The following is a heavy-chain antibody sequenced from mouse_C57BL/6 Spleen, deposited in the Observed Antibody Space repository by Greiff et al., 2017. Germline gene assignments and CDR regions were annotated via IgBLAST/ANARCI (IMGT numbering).Heavy chain of an antibody. D-gene: IGHD2-5*01. J-gene: IGHJ2*01. Sequence: QVQLQQPGAELVRPGSSVKLSCKASGYTFTSYWMHWVKQRPIQGLEWIGNIDPSDSETHYNQKFKDKATLTVDKSSSTAYMQLSSLTSEDSAVYYCARGRSNYLIDYWGQGTTLTVSS. CDR3: ARGRSNYLIDY. CDR1: GYTFTSYW. CDR2: IDPSDSET. V-gene: IGHV1-52*01.